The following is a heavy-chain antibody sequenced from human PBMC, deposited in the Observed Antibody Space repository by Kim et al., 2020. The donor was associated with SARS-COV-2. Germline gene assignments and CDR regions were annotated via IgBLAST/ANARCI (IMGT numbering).Heavy chain of an antibody. Sequence: SETLSLTCTVSGGSISSGGYYWSWIRQHPGKGLEWIGYIYYSGSTYYNPSLKSRVTISVDTSKNQFSLKLSSVTAADTAVYYCARDCYYGSGSYYRPNCFDYWGQGTLVTVSS. CDR3: ARDCYYGSGSYYRPNCFDY. J-gene: IGHJ4*02. V-gene: IGHV4-31*03. D-gene: IGHD3-10*01. CDR2: IYYSGST. CDR1: GGSISSGGYY.